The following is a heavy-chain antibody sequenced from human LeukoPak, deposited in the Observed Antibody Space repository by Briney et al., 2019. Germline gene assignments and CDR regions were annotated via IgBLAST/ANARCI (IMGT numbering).Heavy chain of an antibody. V-gene: IGHV4-4*09. CDR3: ARLAPSIAATYDYYYYMDV. CDR1: GGSISSYY. D-gene: IGHD6-6*01. CDR2: IYTSGST. J-gene: IGHJ6*03. Sequence: SETLSLTCTVSGGSISSYYWSWIRQPPGKGLEWIGYIYTSGSTNYNPSLKSRVTISVDTSKNQFSLKLSSVTAADTAVYYCARLAPSIAATYDYYYYMDVWGKGTTVTVSS.